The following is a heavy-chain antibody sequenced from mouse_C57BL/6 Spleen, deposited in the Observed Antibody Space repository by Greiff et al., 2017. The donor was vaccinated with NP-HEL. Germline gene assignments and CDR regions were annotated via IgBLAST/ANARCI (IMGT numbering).Heavy chain of an antibody. CDR3: AREEGSSGYYAMDY. CDR2: IYPGSGST. Sequence: QVQLQLPGAELVKPGASVKMSCKASGYTFTSYWITWVKQRPGQGLEWIGDIYPGSGSTNYNEKFKSKATLTVDTSSSTAYMQLSSLTSEDSAVYYCAREEGSSGYYAMDYWGQGTSVTVSS. V-gene: IGHV1-55*01. J-gene: IGHJ4*01. CDR1: GYTFTSYW. D-gene: IGHD3-2*02.